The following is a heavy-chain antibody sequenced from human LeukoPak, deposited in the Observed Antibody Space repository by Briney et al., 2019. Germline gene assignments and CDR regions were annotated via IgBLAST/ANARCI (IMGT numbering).Heavy chain of an antibody. CDR2: IIPILGIA. J-gene: IGHJ3*02. CDR1: GGIFSSYA. D-gene: IGHD3-22*01. CDR3: ARGRYYDSSGYDDAFDI. Sequence: SVKVSCKASGGIFSSYAISWVRQAPGQGLEWMGRIIPILGIANYAQKFQGRVTITADKSTSTAYMDLSSLRSEDTAVYYCARGRYYDSSGYDDAFDIWGQGTMVTVSS. V-gene: IGHV1-69*04.